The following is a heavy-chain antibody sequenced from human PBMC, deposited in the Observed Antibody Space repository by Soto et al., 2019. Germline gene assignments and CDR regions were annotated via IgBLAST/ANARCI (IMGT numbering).Heavy chain of an antibody. V-gene: IGHV4-59*11. Sequence: PSETLSLSCSVSGGPISGHYWSWIRQPPGKGLEWIGYINYSGSTNYNPSLKSRVTISIDTAKNQFSLKLSSVTAADTAVYYCARSYYDFWSGSIYYYMDVCGKGTTVTVSS. J-gene: IGHJ6*03. CDR1: GGPISGHY. CDR2: INYSGST. D-gene: IGHD3-3*01. CDR3: ARSYYDFWSGSIYYYMDV.